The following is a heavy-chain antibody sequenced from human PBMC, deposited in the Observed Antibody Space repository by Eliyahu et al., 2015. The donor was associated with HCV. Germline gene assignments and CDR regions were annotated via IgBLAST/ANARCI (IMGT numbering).Heavy chain of an antibody. V-gene: IGHV4-59*12. CDR3: ASGGGGIAVAGTGGWFDP. CDR1: GXXXXSYY. D-gene: IGHD6-19*01. J-gene: IGHJ5*02. Sequence: QVHLQESGPGLVKPSETLSLPCTVPGXXXXSYYWXWXRQPPGKGLEWIAYIYYXGSTHYNPSLKSRVTMSLDTSKNQLSLKLSSVTAADTAVYYCASGGGGIAVAGTGGWFDPWGQGTLVTVSS. CDR2: IYYXGST.